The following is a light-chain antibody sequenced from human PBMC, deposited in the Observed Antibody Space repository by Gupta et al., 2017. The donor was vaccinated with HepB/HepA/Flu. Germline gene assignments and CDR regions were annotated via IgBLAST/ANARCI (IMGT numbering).Light chain of an antibody. CDR3: QQYNNWPLT. CDR1: QSVSSN. V-gene: IGKV3-15*01. J-gene: IGKJ4*01. Sequence: EIVMTQSPATLSVSPGERATLSCRASQSVSSNLAWYQQERGQAPRLLIYGASTKATGIPARFSGSGSGTEFTLTITSLQSEDFAVYYCQQYNNWPLTFGGGTKVEIK. CDR2: GAS.